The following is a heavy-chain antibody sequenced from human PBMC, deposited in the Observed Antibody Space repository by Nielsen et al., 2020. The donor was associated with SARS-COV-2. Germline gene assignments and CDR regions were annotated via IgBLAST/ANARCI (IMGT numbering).Heavy chain of an antibody. D-gene: IGHD1-26*01. J-gene: IGHJ4*02. Sequence: SETLSLTCTVSGGFISSNSPYWGWIRQPPGRGLEWIGSIYYTGSTYYNPSLKSRVSISVDTSENQFSLKLSSVTAADTAVYYCARDGIVGASSPQWGQGTLVTVSS. V-gene: IGHV4-39*02. CDR2: IYYTGST. CDR1: GGFISSNSPY. CDR3: ARDGIVGASSPQ.